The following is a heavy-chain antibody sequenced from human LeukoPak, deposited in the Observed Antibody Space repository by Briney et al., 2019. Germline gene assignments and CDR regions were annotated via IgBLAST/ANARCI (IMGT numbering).Heavy chain of an antibody. D-gene: IGHD2-2*02. V-gene: IGHV1-69*13. CDR2: IIPIFGTA. CDR1: GGTFSSYA. Sequence: ASVKVSCKASGGTFSSYAISWVRQAPGQGLEWMGGIIPIFGTANYAQKFQGRVTITADESTSTAYMELRSLRSEDTAVYYCARGPRDIVVVPAAIPYYYYYMDVWGKGTTVTVSS. CDR3: ARGPRDIVVVPAAIPYYYYYMDV. J-gene: IGHJ6*03.